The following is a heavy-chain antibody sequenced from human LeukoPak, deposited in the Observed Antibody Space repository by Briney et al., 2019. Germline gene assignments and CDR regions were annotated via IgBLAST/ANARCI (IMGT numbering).Heavy chain of an antibody. Sequence: GGSLRLSCAASGFTVNNNYMTWVRQAPGKGLEWVSPLYSGGSTNFADSVKGRFSIPRDNSKNTLYLQMNSLRAEDTAVYYCARWTSFYSFDIWGQGTMVTVSS. V-gene: IGHV3-53*01. J-gene: IGHJ3*02. CDR1: GFTVNNNY. D-gene: IGHD2/OR15-2a*01. CDR2: LYSGGST. CDR3: ARWTSFYSFDI.